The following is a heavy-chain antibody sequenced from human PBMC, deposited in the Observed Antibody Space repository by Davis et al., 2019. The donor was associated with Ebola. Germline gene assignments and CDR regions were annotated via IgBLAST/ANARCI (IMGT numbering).Heavy chain of an antibody. D-gene: IGHD7-27*01. CDR2: ISGSGASP. J-gene: IGHJ5*02. CDR1: GFTFSSYS. V-gene: IGHV3-23*01. CDR3: VKGALGP. Sequence: GESLKISCAASGFTFSSYSMNWVRQAPGKGLEWVSAISGSGASPYYADSVKGRFAISRDNSKNTLYLQMSSLRGEDTAIYYCVKGALGPWGQGTLVTVSS.